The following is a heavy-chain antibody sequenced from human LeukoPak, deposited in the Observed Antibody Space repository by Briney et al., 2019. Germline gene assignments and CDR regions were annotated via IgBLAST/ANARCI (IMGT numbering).Heavy chain of an antibody. CDR2: ISSSSSTI. Sequence: SGGSLRLSCAASGFTFSSYSMNWVRQAPGKGLEWVSYISSSSSTIYYADSVKGRFTISRDNAKNSLYLQMNSLRAEDTAVYYCARGSGDYYYYYMDVWGKGTTVTVSS. D-gene: IGHD1-26*01. CDR1: GFTFSSYS. V-gene: IGHV3-48*04. CDR3: ARGSGDYYYYYMDV. J-gene: IGHJ6*03.